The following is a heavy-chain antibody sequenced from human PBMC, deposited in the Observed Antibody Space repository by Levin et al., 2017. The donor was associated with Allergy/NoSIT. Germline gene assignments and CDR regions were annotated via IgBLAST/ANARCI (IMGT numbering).Heavy chain of an antibody. V-gene: IGHV4-34*01. CDR1: GGSFSGYY. CDR2: INHSGST. Sequence: PSETLSLTCAVYGGSFSGYYWSWIRQPPGKGLEWIGEINHSGSTNYNPSLKSRVTISVDTSKNQFSLKLSSVTAADTAVYYCAMFAYYYDSSGYKGKDDAFDIWGQGTMVTVSS. D-gene: IGHD3-22*01. J-gene: IGHJ3*02. CDR3: AMFAYYYDSSGYKGKDDAFDI.